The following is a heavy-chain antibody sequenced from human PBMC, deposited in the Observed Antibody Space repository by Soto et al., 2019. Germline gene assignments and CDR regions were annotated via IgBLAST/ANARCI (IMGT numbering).Heavy chain of an antibody. CDR2: ISGSGGST. CDR1: GFTFSSYA. J-gene: IGHJ4*02. CDR3: AKDRIRRSIAGDFRY. D-gene: IGHD6-6*01. Sequence: EVQLLESGGGLVQPGGSLRLSCAASGFTFSSYAMSWVRQAPGKGLEWVSAISGSGGSTYYADSEKGRFTISRDNSNNTLYLQMNSLRAEDTAVDYCAKDRIRRSIAGDFRYWGQGTLVTVSS. V-gene: IGHV3-23*01.